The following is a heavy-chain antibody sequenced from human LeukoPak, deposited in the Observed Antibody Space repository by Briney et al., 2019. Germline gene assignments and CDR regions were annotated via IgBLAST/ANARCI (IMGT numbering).Heavy chain of an antibody. V-gene: IGHV3-30*02. D-gene: IGHD3-22*01. CDR3: AKDSGYYYDSSPFDP. Sequence: PGGSLRLSCAASGFTFSSYGMHWVRQAPGKGLEWVAFIRYDGSNKYYADSVKGRFTISRDNSKNTLYLQMNSLRAEDTAVYYCAKDSGYYYDSSPFDPWGQGTLVTVSS. CDR2: IRYDGSNK. J-gene: IGHJ5*02. CDR1: GFTFSSYG.